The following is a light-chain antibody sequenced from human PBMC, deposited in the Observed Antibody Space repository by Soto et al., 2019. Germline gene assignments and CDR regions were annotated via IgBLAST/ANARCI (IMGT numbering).Light chain of an antibody. CDR3: SSYTSSSTPWV. CDR2: EVS. V-gene: IGLV2-14*01. Sequence: QSALTQPASVSGSPGQSITISCTGTSSDVGGYNYVSWYQQHPGKAPKLMIYEVSNRPSGVSNRFSGSKSGNTASLTISGLQAEDEAEYDCSSYTSSSTPWVFGGGTKVTVL. J-gene: IGLJ3*02. CDR1: SSDVGGYNY.